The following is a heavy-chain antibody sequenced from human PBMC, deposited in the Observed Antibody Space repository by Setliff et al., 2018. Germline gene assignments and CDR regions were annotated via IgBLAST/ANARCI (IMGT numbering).Heavy chain of an antibody. Sequence: PSETLSLTCNVSGVSISNYYWSWIRQPPGKGLECIGYIQKSGGTNYNPSLKSRVTISVDTSTNQFSLKPRSVTAADTAVYYCASPRRDDLDTPFDAFDLWGQGTKVTVSS. CDR3: ASPRRDDLDTPFDAFDL. CDR1: GVSISNYY. CDR2: IQKSGGT. D-gene: IGHD1-1*01. V-gene: IGHV4-59*01. J-gene: IGHJ3*01.